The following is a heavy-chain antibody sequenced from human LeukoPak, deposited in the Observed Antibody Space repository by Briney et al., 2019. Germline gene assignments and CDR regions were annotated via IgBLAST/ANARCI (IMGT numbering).Heavy chain of an antibody. J-gene: IGHJ4*02. CDR3: WRPHCSNSVCSSSRVDF. CDR1: GDSITTNNYY. Sequence: PSETLSLTCSVSGDSITTNNYYWGWIRQPPGKGLEWIGNIHYSGSTYYSPSLKNRVTISVGTSKNQFSLRLKSVTAADTAVYYCWRPHCSNSVCSSSRVDFWGQGTLVTVSS. V-gene: IGHV4-39*01. D-gene: IGHD2-8*01. CDR2: IHYSGST.